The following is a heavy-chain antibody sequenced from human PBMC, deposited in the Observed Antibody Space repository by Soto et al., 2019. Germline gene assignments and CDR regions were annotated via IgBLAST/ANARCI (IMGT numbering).Heavy chain of an antibody. CDR3: AREGGESSDGLYYFDS. D-gene: IGHD3-16*01. CDR2: IYYSGNT. Sequence: PSETLSLTCTVSGGSTSSDNYWSWIREPPGKGLEWIGHIYYSGNTDYNPSLKSRLAISIDTSKNQFSLKLSSVTAADTAVYFCAREGGESSDGLYYFDSWGQGSLVTVSS. V-gene: IGHV4-30-4*01. J-gene: IGHJ4*02. CDR1: GGSTSSDNY.